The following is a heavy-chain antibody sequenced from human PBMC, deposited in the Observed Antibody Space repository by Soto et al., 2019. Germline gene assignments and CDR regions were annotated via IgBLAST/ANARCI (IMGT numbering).Heavy chain of an antibody. CDR2: IIVGNGYT. CDR1: GYFFTTYA. D-gene: IGHD2-2*01. V-gene: IGHV1-3*01. J-gene: IGHJ3*02. Sequence: QVQLVQSGAEVKKPGASVRVSCKASGYFFTTYAIHWVRQAPGHSLEWVGWIIVGNGYTKYSENFQGRVTITRDTSASTIHMELNSLRSEDTAVYYCARDKKIDRNTSCHRSFFGCRSDAFDIWGQGTMVTISS. CDR3: ARDKKIDRNTSCHRSFFGCRSDAFDI.